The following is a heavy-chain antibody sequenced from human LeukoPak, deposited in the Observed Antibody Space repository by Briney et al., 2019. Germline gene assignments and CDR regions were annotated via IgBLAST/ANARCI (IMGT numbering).Heavy chain of an antibody. V-gene: IGHV3-23*01. CDR1: GFTFSSYG. CDR3: AALPTGYQNFDY. J-gene: IGHJ4*02. Sequence: GGSLRLSCTASGFTFSSYGMSWVRQAPGKGLEWVSTNSGSGGSTYYADSVQGRFTISRDDSKNTLFLQMHSLRVEDTAVYYCAALPTGYQNFDYWGQGTLVTDSS. CDR2: NSGSGGST. D-gene: IGHD3-9*01.